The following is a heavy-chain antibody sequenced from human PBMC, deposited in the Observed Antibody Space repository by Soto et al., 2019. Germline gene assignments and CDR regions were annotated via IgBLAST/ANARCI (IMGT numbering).Heavy chain of an antibody. Sequence: QLHLVQSGAVVKKPGASVTVSCSASGYPVTAYYMHWVRQAPGRGLEWMGGINPATGAAKYTQTFQGRVTMTRDTSTSTVFMELIGLTSEDTAGFYWARGGGVGVAGSAAFDMWGQGTLVTVSS. CDR1: GYPVTAYY. V-gene: IGHV1-2*02. J-gene: IGHJ3*02. CDR3: ARGGGVGVAGSAAFDM. CDR2: INPATGAA. D-gene: IGHD3-3*01.